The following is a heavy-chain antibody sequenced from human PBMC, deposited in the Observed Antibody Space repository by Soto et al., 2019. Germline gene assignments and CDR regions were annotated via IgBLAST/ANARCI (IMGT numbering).Heavy chain of an antibody. CDR1: GYTFTSYG. Sequence: ASVKVSCKASGYTFTSYGISWVRQAPGQGLEWMGWISAYNGNTNYAQKLQVRVTMTTDTSTSTAYMELRSLRSDDTAVYYCGRDWDYSSGWYYFDYWGQGTLVTVSS. J-gene: IGHJ4*02. D-gene: IGHD6-19*01. V-gene: IGHV1-18*01. CDR2: ISAYNGNT. CDR3: GRDWDYSSGWYYFDY.